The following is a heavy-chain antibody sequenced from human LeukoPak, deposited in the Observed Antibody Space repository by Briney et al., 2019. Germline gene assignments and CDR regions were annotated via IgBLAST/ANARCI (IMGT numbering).Heavy chain of an antibody. J-gene: IGHJ4*02. Sequence: GSLRRSSAASGFTVRTHSMSWVRQAPGKGRERVSYISSGGRGKDYADSVKGRFTISRDNAKNSLYLQMNSLRAEDTAVYFCARDLRGYQDYWGQGPLVTVSS. D-gene: IGHD2-2*01. V-gene: IGHV3-48*04. CDR2: ISSGGRGK. CDR1: GFTVRTHS. CDR3: ARDLRGYQDY.